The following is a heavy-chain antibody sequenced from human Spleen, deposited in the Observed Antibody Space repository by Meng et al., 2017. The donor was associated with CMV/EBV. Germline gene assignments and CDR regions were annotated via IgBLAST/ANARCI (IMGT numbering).Heavy chain of an antibody. CDR1: EFTFGNYA. CDR3: ARADVFAVARHDVVLVPSPPGYGMDV. Sequence: GGSLRLSCAASEFTFGNYAMSWVRQAPGKGLEWVSAISGSGGSTYYADSVKGRFTISRDNSRKTLYLQMNSLRAEDTAVYYCARADVFAVARHDVVLVPSPPGYGMDVWGQGTTVTVSS. CDR2: ISGSGGST. D-gene: IGHD2-2*01. V-gene: IGHV3-23*01. J-gene: IGHJ6*02.